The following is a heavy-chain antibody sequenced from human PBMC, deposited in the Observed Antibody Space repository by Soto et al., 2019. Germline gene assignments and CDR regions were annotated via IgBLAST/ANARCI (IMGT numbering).Heavy chain of an antibody. CDR3: TTLSITIFGVVLMDV. CDR2: IKSKTDGGTT. J-gene: IGHJ6*02. V-gene: IGHV3-15*07. D-gene: IGHD3-3*01. Sequence: QAPGKGLEWVGRIKSKTDGGTTDYAAPVKGRFTISRDDSKNTLYLQMNSLKTGDTAVYYCTTLSITIFGVVLMDVWGQGTTVTVSS.